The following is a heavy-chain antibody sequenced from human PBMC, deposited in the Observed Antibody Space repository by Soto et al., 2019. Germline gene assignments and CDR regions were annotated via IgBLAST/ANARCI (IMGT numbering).Heavy chain of an antibody. Sequence: PSETLSLTCNVSGVSITTGGFYWGWIRHLPGKGLEWIGNIYVTGGTNYHPALKSRVTISRDTSKNQLSLDLSSVTAADTAVYHCARERRTIGSIRKYGLDVWGHGTTVTVS. CDR1: GVSITTGGFY. J-gene: IGHJ6*02. CDR3: ARERRTIGSIRKYGLDV. D-gene: IGHD2-15*01. CDR2: IYVTGGT. V-gene: IGHV4-31*03.